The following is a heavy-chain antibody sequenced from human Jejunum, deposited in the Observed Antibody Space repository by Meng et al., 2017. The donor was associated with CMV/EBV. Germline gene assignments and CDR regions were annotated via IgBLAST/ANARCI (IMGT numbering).Heavy chain of an antibody. D-gene: IGHD6-13*01. J-gene: IGHJ4*02. CDR2: IGWNSGSI. V-gene: IGHV3-9*01. Sequence: SGFFFYDYAMPWVRQAPGKGLDWVSGIGWNSGSIIYADSVKGRFTISRDNSKNTLYLQMNSLRAEDTAVYYCAKGRGATAAASNYWGQGALVTVSS. CDR3: AKGRGATAAASNY. CDR1: GFFFYDYA.